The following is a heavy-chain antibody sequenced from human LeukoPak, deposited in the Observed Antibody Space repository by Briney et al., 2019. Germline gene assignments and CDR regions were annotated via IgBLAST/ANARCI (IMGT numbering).Heavy chain of an antibody. CDR3: ARDGYLAPVIAYLDY. J-gene: IGHJ4*02. V-gene: IGHV3-74*01. D-gene: IGHD2-2*03. CDR2: VKGDGSRA. Sequence: PGGSLRLSCAASGFTFSSYWMHWVRQSPGKGLEWVGQVKGDGSRANYADSVKGRFTISRDNAKNTVYLQPNSLRAEDTAVYYCARDGYLAPVIAYLDYWGQGTPVTVSS. CDR1: GFTFSSYW.